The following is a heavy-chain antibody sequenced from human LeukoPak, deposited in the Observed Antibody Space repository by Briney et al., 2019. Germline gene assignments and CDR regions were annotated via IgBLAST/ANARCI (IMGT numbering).Heavy chain of an antibody. Sequence: GGSLRLSCAASGFTFSTYAMNWVRQAPGKGLEWVSGISGSGGTTYYADSVQGRFTISRDNSKKTVFLQMYSLRAEDTAVYYCAKGDAVTAIFPLDYWGQGTLVIVSS. CDR1: GFTFSTYA. J-gene: IGHJ4*02. CDR2: ISGSGGTT. V-gene: IGHV3-23*01. CDR3: AKGDAVTAIFPLDY. D-gene: IGHD2-21*02.